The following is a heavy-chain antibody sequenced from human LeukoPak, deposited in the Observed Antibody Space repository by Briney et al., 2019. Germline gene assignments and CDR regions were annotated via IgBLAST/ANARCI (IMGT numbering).Heavy chain of an antibody. CDR2: INPLDGST. Sequence: ASVKVSCKASGYTFINYYMHWVRQAPGQGLEWMGIINPLDGSTTYAQKFQGRVTMTRDTSTSTAYMELSSLRSEDTAVYYCARDKPEYSSGWNYYYGMDVWGQGTTVTVSS. V-gene: IGHV1-46*01. D-gene: IGHD6-19*01. CDR1: GYTFINYY. J-gene: IGHJ6*02. CDR3: ARDKPEYSSGWNYYYGMDV.